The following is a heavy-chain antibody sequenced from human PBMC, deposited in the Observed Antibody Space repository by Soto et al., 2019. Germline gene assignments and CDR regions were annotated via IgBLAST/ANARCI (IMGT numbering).Heavy chain of an antibody. CDR2: ISYDGSNK. CDR3: ARERLDSSSWYLRTPRTWFDP. V-gene: IGHV3-30-3*01. J-gene: IGHJ5*02. Sequence: QVQLVESGGGVVQPGRSLRLSCAASGFTFSSYAMHWVRQAPGKGLEWVAVISYDGSNKYYADSVKGRFTISRDNSKNTLDRQRNSLRAEDTAVYYCARERLDSSSWYLRTPRTWFDPWGQGTLVTVSS. CDR1: GFTFSSYA. D-gene: IGHD6-13*01.